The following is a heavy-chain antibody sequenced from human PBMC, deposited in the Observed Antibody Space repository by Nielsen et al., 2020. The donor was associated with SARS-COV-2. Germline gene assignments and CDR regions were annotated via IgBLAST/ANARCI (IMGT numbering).Heavy chain of an antibody. D-gene: IGHD3-22*01. J-gene: IGHJ4*02. V-gene: IGHV1-2*02. Sequence: ASVQVSCKASGYGCTGYNLYWPRQARGLGLEWMGWITPNDGDTRYAQKFNGRVTMTTDTSISTAYMELRSLTSDDTAVYYCARYYDNSGPTEGFDYWGQGTLATVSS. CDR2: ITPNDGDT. CDR1: GYGCTGYN. CDR3: ARYYDNSGPTEGFDY.